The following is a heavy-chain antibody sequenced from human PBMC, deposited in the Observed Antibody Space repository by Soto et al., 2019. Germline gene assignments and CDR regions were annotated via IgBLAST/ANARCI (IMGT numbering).Heavy chain of an antibody. V-gene: IGHV4-31*03. CDR2: IYYSGST. CDR3: ARLKQDYAVA. CDR1: GGSISSGGYY. J-gene: IGHJ5*02. D-gene: IGHD3-16*01. Sequence: SETLSLTCTVSGGSISSGGYYWSWIRQHPGKGLEWIGYIYYSGSTYYNPSLKSRVTISVDTSKNQFSLKLSSVTAADTAVYYCARLKQDYAVAWGQGTLVTVSS.